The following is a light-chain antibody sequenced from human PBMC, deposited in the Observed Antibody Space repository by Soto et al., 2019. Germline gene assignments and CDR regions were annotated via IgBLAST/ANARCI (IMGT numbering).Light chain of an antibody. CDR3: QQRDNWPT. CDR1: QSVNSF. J-gene: IGKJ2*01. Sequence: EIVLTQSPATLSLSPGARATLSCRASQSVNSFLAWYQQKPGQAPRLLIYDASNRATGIPARFSGGGSGTDFTLTISSLEPDDFAVYYCQQRDNWPTFGQGTKLAIK. CDR2: DAS. V-gene: IGKV3-11*01.